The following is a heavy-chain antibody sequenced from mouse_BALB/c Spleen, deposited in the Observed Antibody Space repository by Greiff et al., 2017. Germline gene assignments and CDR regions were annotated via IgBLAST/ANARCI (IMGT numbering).Heavy chain of an antibody. J-gene: IGHJ4*01. V-gene: IGHV2-6-7*01. CDR3: ARGGGLRRYAMDY. D-gene: IGHD2-4*01. Sequence: VKLMESGPGLVAPSQSLSITCTVSGFSLTGYGVNWVRQPPGKGLEWLGMIWGDGSTDYNSALKSRLSFSKDNSKSQVFLKMNSLQTDDTARYYCARGGGLRRYAMDYWGQGTSVTVSS. CDR2: IWGDGST. CDR1: GFSLTGYG.